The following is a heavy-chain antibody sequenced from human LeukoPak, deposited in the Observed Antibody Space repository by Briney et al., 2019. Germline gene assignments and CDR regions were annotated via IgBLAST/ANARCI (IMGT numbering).Heavy chain of an antibody. CDR3: ARDDEVVGYFDY. D-gene: IGHD2-15*01. CDR2: INAGNGNT. V-gene: IGHV1-3*01. J-gene: IGHJ4*02. CDR1: GYTFTSYA. Sequence: GASVKVSCKASGYTFTSYAMHWVRQAPGQRLEWMGWINAGNGNTKYSQEFQGRVTITRDTSTSTAYMELRSLRSDDTAVYYCARDDEVVGYFDYWGQGTLVTVSS.